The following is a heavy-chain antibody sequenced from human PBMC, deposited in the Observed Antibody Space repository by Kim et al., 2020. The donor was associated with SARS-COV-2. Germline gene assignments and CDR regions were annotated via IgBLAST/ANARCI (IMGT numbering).Heavy chain of an antibody. CDR3: ARGPPPGCSSSQGYYGMDV. CDR2: INPSGGST. D-gene: IGHD6-13*01. J-gene: IGHJ6*01. V-gene: IGHV1-46*01. CDR1: GYTFTSYY. Sequence: ASVKVSCKASGYTFTSYYMHWVRQAPGQGLEWMGIINPSGGSTSYAQKFQGRVTMTRDTSTSTVYMELSSLRSEDTAVYYCARGPPPGCSSSQGYYGMDVWGQGTTVTVSS.